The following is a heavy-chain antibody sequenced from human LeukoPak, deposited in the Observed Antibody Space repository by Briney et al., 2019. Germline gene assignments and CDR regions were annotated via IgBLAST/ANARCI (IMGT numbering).Heavy chain of an antibody. J-gene: IGHJ3*02. CDR3: SKDPNGDYVGAFDM. CDR2: ITGSGRGT. D-gene: IGHD4-17*01. Sequence: WXRQAXXKGLEWVSSITGSGRGTYYADSVKGRFSVSRDNSQNTVFLHMNSLRADDTALYYCSKDPNGDYVGAFDMWGPGTMVTVSS. V-gene: IGHV3-23*01.